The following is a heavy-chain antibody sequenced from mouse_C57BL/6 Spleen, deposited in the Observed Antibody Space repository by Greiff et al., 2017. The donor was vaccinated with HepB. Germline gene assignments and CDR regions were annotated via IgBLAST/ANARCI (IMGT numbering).Heavy chain of an antibody. V-gene: IGHV5-17*01. CDR3: ARLRDSSGYFDY. D-gene: IGHD1-3*01. J-gene: IGHJ2*01. CDR2: ISSGSSTT. Sequence: EVKLLESGAGLVKPGGSLKLSCAASGYTFTDYGMHWVRQAPGKGLEWIAYISSGSSTTYYADTVKGRFTRSRDNAKNTVFLQMTSLTSEDTAMYYCARLRDSSGYFDYWGQGTTLTVSS. CDR1: GYTFTDYG.